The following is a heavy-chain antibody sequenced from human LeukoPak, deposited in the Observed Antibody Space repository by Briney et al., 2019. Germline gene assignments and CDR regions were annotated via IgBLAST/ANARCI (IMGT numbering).Heavy chain of an antibody. D-gene: IGHD3-22*01. CDR3: AKDGGYYDRTPDY. Sequence: GALRLFCAASGFTFSSYSMNWVRQAPGKGLEWVLSISSSSSYIYYADSVKGRFTISRDNAKNSLYLQMNSLRAEDTAVYYCAKDGGYYDRTPDYWGQGTLVTVSS. CDR1: GFTFSSYS. V-gene: IGHV3-21*01. CDR2: ISSSSSYI. J-gene: IGHJ4*02.